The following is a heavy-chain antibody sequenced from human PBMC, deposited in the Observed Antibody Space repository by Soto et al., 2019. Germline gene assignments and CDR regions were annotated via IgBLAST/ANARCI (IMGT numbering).Heavy chain of an antibody. J-gene: IGHJ5*02. CDR2: IYYAGST. D-gene: IGHD2-21*01. Sequence: SNTPPLTSTVPPGSRNRDSWTWTGLPPGRGLGWIGFIYYAGSTKYNPSLNSRVTISVDTSKNQFSLTVTSVTAADTAVYYCARLGAYYQSPDPWGPGTLVTVSS. CDR1: PGSRNRDS. V-gene: IGHV4-59*08. CDR3: ARLGAYYQSPDP.